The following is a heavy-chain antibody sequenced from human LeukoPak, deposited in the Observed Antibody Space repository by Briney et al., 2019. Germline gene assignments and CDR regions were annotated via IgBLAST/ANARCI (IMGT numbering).Heavy chain of an antibody. J-gene: IGHJ1*01. CDR3: ARDVDRSGYYAPKYLQD. Sequence: GGPLRLSCAASGFIFSSYAMHWVRQAPGKGLEWVAVTSYDGRNQYYADSVKGRFTISRDNSKNILYLQMNSLRAEDTAVYYCARDVDRSGYYAPKYLQDWGQGTLVTVSS. V-gene: IGHV3-30*04. CDR1: GFIFSSYA. CDR2: TSYDGRNQ. D-gene: IGHD3-22*01.